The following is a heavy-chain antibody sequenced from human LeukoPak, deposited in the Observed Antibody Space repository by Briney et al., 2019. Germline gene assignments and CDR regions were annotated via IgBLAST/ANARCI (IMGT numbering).Heavy chain of an antibody. D-gene: IGHD3-16*01. CDR3: ARGGGSYNH. Sequence: PGRSLRLSCAASGFTFTSYWMSWVRQAPGKGLEWVANINQDGSEKYYVDSVKGRFTVSRDNAKNSLYLQMNSLRAEDTAVYYCARGGGSYNHWGQGTLVTVSS. J-gene: IGHJ4*02. V-gene: IGHV3-7*01. CDR1: GFTFTSYW. CDR2: INQDGSEK.